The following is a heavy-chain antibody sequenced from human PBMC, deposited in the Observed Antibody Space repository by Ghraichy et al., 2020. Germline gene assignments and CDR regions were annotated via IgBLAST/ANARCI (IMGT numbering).Heavy chain of an antibody. CDR2: LSDSGGRT. Sequence: GGSLRLSCAASGFTFSSHPMNWVRQAPGKGLEWVSTLSDSGGRTYYTDSVRGRFTISRDNSKNTLFLQMNSLRAEDTAVYYCARRTQDWGFFDSWGQGTPVTV. CDR3: ARRTQDWGFFDS. J-gene: IGHJ4*02. D-gene: IGHD3/OR15-3a*01. CDR1: GFTFSSHP. V-gene: IGHV3-23*01.